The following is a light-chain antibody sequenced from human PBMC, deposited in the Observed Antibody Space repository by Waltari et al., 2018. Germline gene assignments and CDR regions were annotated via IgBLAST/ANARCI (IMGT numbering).Light chain of an antibody. CDR3: AAWDDSLNGHGV. J-gene: IGLJ2*01. V-gene: IGLV1-44*01. CDR2: TNT. Sequence: QSVLTQPPSASGTPGQRVTISCSGLSSNFGRDAVNWYQHLPGTAPKLLIYTNTQRPVGVPDRFSCSKSCSSASLAINGLQSEDEGDYYWAAWDDSLNGHGVFGGGTKLTVL. CDR1: SSNFGRDA.